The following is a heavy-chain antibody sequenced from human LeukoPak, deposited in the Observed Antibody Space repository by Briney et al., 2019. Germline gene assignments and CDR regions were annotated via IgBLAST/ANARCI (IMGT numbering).Heavy chain of an antibody. J-gene: IGHJ6*02. V-gene: IGHV3-66*01. CDR1: GFTVSSNY. Sequence: GGSLRLSCAASGFTVSSNYMSWVRQPPGKGLEWVSVICSGGSTYYADSVKGRFTISRDNSKNTLYLQMNSLRAEDTAVYYCARDQRGSLKYGMDVWGQGTTVTVSS. CDR3: ARDQRGSLKYGMDV. D-gene: IGHD3-10*01. CDR2: ICSGGST.